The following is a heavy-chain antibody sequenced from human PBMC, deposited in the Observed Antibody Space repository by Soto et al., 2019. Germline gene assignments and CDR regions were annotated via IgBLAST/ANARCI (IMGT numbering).Heavy chain of an antibody. CDR2: ISYDGSNK. V-gene: IGHV3-30*03. J-gene: IGHJ6*02. D-gene: IGHD6-6*01. Sequence: GGSLRLSCAASGFTFSSYGMHWVRQAPGKGLEWVAVISYDGSNKYYADSVKGRFTISRDNSKNTLYLQMNSLRAEDTAVYYCATDVLQTSSSAYYYYYGMDVWGQGTTVTVSS. CDR3: ATDVLQTSSSAYYYYYGMDV. CDR1: GFTFSSYG.